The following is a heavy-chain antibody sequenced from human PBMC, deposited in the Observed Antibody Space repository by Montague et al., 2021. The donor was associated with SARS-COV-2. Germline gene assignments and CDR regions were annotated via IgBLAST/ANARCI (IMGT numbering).Heavy chain of an antibody. D-gene: IGHD2-21*02. CDR3: ARGRVTRAGFDY. CDR2: NYLHGNA. Sequence: SETLSLTCSVSGYFIGTGYYWGWIRQSPGKGLEWIGSNYLHGNAYYNPSLNSRVTISLVTSNNQFSLRLTSVTTSDAAVYYCARGRVTRAGFDYWGQGIRVIVSS. CDR1: GYFIGTGYY. J-gene: IGHJ4*02. V-gene: IGHV4-38-2*02.